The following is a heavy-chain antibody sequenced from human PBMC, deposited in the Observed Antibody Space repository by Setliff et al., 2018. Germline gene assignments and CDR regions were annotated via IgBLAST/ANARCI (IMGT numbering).Heavy chain of an antibody. Sequence: EASVKVSCKASGYTFTRYDINWMRQASGQGLEWMGWVNPNSGNTGSTQKFQGRVTMTRNTSTSTAYMELSRLTSEDTAVYFCARGWAALGIIGYWGQGTLVTVSS. J-gene: IGHJ4*02. CDR2: VNPNSGNT. CDR3: ARGWAALGIIGY. CDR1: GYTFTRYD. V-gene: IGHV1-8*02. D-gene: IGHD7-27*01.